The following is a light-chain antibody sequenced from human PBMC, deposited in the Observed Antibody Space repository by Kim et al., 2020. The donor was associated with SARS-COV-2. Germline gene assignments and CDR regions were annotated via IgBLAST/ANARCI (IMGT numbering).Light chain of an antibody. CDR1: QSINSN. J-gene: IGKJ1*01. V-gene: IGKV3-15*01. CDR3: QQSNNWPRT. CDR2: GAS. Sequence: EIVMTQSPATLSVSPGDRATLSCRASQSINSNLGWYQQKPGQPPSLLIYGASTRATGIPARFSGSGSGTEFTLTISSLQSEDFAIYYYQQSNNWPRTFGQGTKVDIK.